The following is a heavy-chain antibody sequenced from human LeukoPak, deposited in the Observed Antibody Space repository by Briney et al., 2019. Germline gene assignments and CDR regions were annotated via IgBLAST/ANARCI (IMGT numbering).Heavy chain of an antibody. J-gene: IGHJ3*02. V-gene: IGHV3-7*03. CDR3: ARVSSGSYWGWSAFDI. Sequence: GGSLRLSCTASGFIFSNYWMSWVRQAPGKRLEWVASIKQDASEKYYVDSVKGRFTISRDNAKNSLYLQMNSLRAEDTAVYYCARVSSGSYWGWSAFDIWGQGTMVTVSS. CDR1: GFIFSNYW. D-gene: IGHD1-26*01. CDR2: IKQDASEK.